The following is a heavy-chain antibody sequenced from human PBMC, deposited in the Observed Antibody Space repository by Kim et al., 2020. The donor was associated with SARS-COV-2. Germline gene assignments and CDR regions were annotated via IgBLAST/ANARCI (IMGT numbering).Heavy chain of an antibody. J-gene: IGHJ6*01. CDR2: TYFRSNFYY. V-gene: IGHV6-1*01. Sequence: SQTLSLTCAISGDSVSTNSAAWSWIRQSPSRGLEWLGRTYFRSNFYYDYAVSVKGRITITPDTSNNQFSLQLTSVTPEDTAMYYCARETLFKCNVW. D-gene: IGHD3-3*01. CDR1: GDSVSTNSAA. CDR3: ARETLFKCNV.